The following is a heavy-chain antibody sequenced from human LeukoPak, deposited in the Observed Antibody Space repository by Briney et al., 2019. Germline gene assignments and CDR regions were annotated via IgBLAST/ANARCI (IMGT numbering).Heavy chain of an antibody. CDR3: AKDMRYSGSYYGFDY. V-gene: IGHV3-9*01. D-gene: IGHD1-26*01. CDR2: ISWNSGSI. Sequence: GGSLRLSCAASGFTFDDYAMHWVRQAPGKGLEWVSGISWNSGSIGYADSVKGRFTISSDNAKNSLYLQMNGLRAEDTALYYCAKDMRYSGSYYGFDYWGQGTLATVSS. CDR1: GFTFDDYA. J-gene: IGHJ4*02.